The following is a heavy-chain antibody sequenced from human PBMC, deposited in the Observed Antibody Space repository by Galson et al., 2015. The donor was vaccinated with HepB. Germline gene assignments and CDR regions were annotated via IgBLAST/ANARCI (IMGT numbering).Heavy chain of an antibody. J-gene: IGHJ4*02. CDR1: GFTFSDTW. V-gene: IGHV3-15*01. Sequence: SLRLSCAASGFTFSDTWMSWVRLAPGKGLEWVGRIKKKTDGGTTHYAAPVKGRFTISRNDSKNTLYLQMNSLKTEDTAVYYCTTIGKRRSLTNFYGSGSSDYWGQGTLVTVSS. D-gene: IGHD3-10*01. CDR3: TTIGKRRSLTNFYGSGSSDY. CDR2: IKKKTDGGTT.